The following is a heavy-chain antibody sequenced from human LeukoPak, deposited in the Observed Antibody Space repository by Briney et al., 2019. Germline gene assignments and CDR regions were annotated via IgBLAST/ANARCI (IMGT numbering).Heavy chain of an antibody. V-gene: IGHV4-59*01. J-gene: IGHJ4*02. D-gene: IGHD3-10*01. Sequence: NPSETLSLTCTVSGGSISSYYWSWIRQPPGKGLEWIGYIYYSGSTNYNPSLKSRVTISVDTSKNQFSLKLSSVTAADTAVYYCAILWFGDPPVDYWGQGTLVTVSS. CDR2: IYYSGST. CDR1: GGSISSYY. CDR3: AILWFGDPPVDY.